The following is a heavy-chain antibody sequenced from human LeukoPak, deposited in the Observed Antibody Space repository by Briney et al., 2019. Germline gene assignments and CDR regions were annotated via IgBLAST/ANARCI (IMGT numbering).Heavy chain of an antibody. D-gene: IGHD1-26*01. Sequence: PSETLSLTCTVSGGSISSYYWSWIRQPPGKVLEWIGYIYYSGSTYYNPSLKSRVIFSADTSKNQFSLKLSSVTAADTAVYYCARSSGSLFDYWGQGTLVTVSS. CDR3: ARSSGSLFDY. CDR1: GGSISSYY. CDR2: IYYSGST. J-gene: IGHJ4*02. V-gene: IGHV4-59*08.